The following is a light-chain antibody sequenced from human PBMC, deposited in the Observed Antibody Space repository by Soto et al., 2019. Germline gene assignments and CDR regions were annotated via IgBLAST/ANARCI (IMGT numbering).Light chain of an antibody. CDR3: RSYDSSLSGYV. Sequence: QAVVTQPPSVSGAPGQRVTISCTGSSSNIGAGYDVHWYQQLPGTAPKLLIYGNSNRPSGVPDRFSGSKSGTSASPAITGLQAEDEADYYCRSYDSSLSGYVFGTGTKVTVL. CDR1: SSNIGAGYD. V-gene: IGLV1-40*01. J-gene: IGLJ1*01. CDR2: GNS.